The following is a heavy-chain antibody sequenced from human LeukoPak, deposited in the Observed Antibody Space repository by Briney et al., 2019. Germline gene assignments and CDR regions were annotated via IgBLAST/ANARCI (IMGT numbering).Heavy chain of an antibody. V-gene: IGHV3-23*01. CDR1: GFTFSGYG. Sequence: GGSLRLSCAASGFTFSGYGMSGVRQAPGKGLEWVSAISGSGGSTYYADSVKGRFTISRDSSKNTLYLQMNRLRAEDRAVFSFAKYLAVQNWGQGTLATVSS. J-gene: IGHJ4*02. CDR3: AKYLAVQN. CDR2: ISGSGGST. D-gene: IGHD6-19*01.